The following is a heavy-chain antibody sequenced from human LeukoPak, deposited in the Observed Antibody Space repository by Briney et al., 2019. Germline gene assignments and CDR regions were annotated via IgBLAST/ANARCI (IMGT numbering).Heavy chain of an antibody. CDR1: GFTVSSNY. J-gene: IGHJ5*02. Sequence: PGGSLRLSCAASGFTVSSNYMSWVRQAPGKGLEWVSVIYSGGSTYYADSVKGRFTISRDNSKNTLYLQMNSLRAEDTAVYYCARAGAVVDNWFDPWGQGTLVTVSS. D-gene: IGHD2-15*01. CDR2: IYSGGST. V-gene: IGHV3-53*01. CDR3: ARAGAVVDNWFDP.